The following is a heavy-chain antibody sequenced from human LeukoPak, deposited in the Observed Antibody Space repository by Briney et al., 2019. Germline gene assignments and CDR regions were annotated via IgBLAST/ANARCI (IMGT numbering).Heavy chain of an antibody. CDR1: GFTVSSNY. Sequence: GGSLRLSCTASGFTVSSNYMTWVRQAPGKGLEWVSVIYSGGRTYYADSVKGRFTISRDISKNTLYLQMNSLRAEDTAVYYCASVGVVDATPYWYFDLWGRGTLVTVSS. CDR3: ASVGVVDATPYWYFDL. D-gene: IGHD2-15*01. J-gene: IGHJ2*01. V-gene: IGHV3-66*01. CDR2: IYSGGRT.